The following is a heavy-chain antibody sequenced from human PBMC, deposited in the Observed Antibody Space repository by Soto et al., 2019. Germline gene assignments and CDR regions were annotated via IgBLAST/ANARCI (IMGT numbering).Heavy chain of an antibody. Sequence: GGSLRLSCVASGFTFSSYWMHWVRQAPGKGLVWVSRLNGDGRTTNYADSVKGRFTISRDNANNTLYLHMNSLRADDAAVYYCARGGTSTIYWDRVDFWGQGTLVTVSS. CDR2: LNGDGRTT. CDR3: ARGGTSTIYWDRVDF. D-gene: IGHD2-2*01. V-gene: IGHV3-74*01. CDR1: GFTFSSYW. J-gene: IGHJ4*02.